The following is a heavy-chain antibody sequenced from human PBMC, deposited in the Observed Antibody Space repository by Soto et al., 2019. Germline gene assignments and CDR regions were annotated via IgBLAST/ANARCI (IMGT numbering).Heavy chain of an antibody. D-gene: IGHD3-10*01. V-gene: IGHV3-33*01. J-gene: IGHJ4*02. CDR2: IWYDGSNK. CDR1: GFTFISYG. Sequence: QVQLVESGGGVVQPGRSLRLSCAASGFTFISYGMHWVRQAPGKGLERVAVIWYDGSNKYYADSVKGRFTISRDNSNNTLYLQMNSLRAEDTAVYYCARDSRKGPRGLIHFYFDYWGQRTLVTVSS. CDR3: ARDSRKGPRGLIHFYFDY.